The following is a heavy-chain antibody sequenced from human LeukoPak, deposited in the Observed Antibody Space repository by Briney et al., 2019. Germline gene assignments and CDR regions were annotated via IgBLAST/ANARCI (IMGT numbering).Heavy chain of an antibody. CDR1: GGSISSDSYY. V-gene: IGHV4-61*02. CDR2: IYTSGST. Sequence: SQTLSLTCTVSGGSISSDSYYWSWLRQPAGKGLEWIGRIYTSGSTNYNPSLKSRVTISLDTSKNQFSLKLNSVTAADTAVYYCARGVATINFDYWGQGTLVTVSS. J-gene: IGHJ4*02. D-gene: IGHD5-24*01. CDR3: ARGVATINFDY.